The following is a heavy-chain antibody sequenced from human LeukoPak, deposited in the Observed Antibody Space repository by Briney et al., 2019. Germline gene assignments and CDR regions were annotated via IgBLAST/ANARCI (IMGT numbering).Heavy chain of an antibody. CDR1: GFTFDDYA. CDR3: AKGPRRDYVWGSYRYTQRYYYYMDV. Sequence: GGSLRLSCAASGFTFDDYAMHWVRQAPGKGLEWVSLISWDGGSTYYADSVKGRFTISRDNSKNSLYLQMNSLRAEDTALYYCAKGPRRDYVWGSYRYTQRYYYYMDVWGKGTTVTVSS. J-gene: IGHJ6*03. V-gene: IGHV3-43D*03. D-gene: IGHD3-16*02. CDR2: ISWDGGST.